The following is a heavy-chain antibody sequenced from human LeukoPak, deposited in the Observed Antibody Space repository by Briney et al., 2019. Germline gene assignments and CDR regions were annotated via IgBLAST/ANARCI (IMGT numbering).Heavy chain of an antibody. CDR1: GGSVRSDSYY. D-gene: IGHD3-22*01. V-gene: IGHV4-61*01. Sequence: SETLSLTCTVSGGSVRSDSYYWSWIRQPPGKGLEWIGYVYYSGSTNYNPSLKSRVTISVDTSKNQFSLKLRSVTAADTAVYYCVREAVTDYYDSSGYYRQTEVFDAWGQGTMVTVSS. J-gene: IGHJ3*01. CDR2: VYYSGST. CDR3: VREAVTDYYDSSGYYRQTEVFDA.